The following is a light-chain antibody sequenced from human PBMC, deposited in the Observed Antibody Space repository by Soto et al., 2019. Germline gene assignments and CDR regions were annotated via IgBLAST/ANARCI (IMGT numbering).Light chain of an antibody. J-gene: IGKJ1*01. CDR1: QSLSNN. V-gene: IGKV3-15*01. Sequence: EIVMTQSPATLSVSPGERATLSCRASQSLSNNLAWYQQKPGQAPRLLIYGASTRATGIPARFSGSGSATEFTLTISSLQSEDFAVYYCQQYNNWPRTFGQGTKVDIK. CDR2: GAS. CDR3: QQYNNWPRT.